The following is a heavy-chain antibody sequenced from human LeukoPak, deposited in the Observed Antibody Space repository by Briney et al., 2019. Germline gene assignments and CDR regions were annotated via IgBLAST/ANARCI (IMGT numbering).Heavy chain of an antibody. D-gene: IGHD3-10*01. CDR2: INPSGGST. J-gene: IGHJ6*03. CDR1: GHTFTSHY. V-gene: IGHV1-46*01. CDR3: ARGPRITLVRGGQWHYYMDV. Sequence: ASVKVSCKASGHTFTSHYMYWVRQAPGQGLEWMGIINPSGGSTNYAQKFQGRVTMTRDTSTSTVYMELSGLRSEDTAVYYCARGPRITLVRGGQWHYYMDVWGKGTTVTISS.